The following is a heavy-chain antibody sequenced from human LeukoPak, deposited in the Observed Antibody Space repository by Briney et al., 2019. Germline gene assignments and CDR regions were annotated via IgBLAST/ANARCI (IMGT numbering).Heavy chain of an antibody. CDR3: ARSAAAVGMKDWFDP. J-gene: IGHJ5*02. CDR2: INPNSGGT. V-gene: IGHV1-2*04. Sequence: GASVKVSCKASGYTFTGYYMHWVRQAPGQGLEWMGWINPNSGGTNYAQKFQGWVTMTRDTSISTAYMELSRLRSDDTAVYYCARSAAAVGMKDWFDPWGQGTLVTVSS. D-gene: IGHD6-13*01. CDR1: GYTFTGYY.